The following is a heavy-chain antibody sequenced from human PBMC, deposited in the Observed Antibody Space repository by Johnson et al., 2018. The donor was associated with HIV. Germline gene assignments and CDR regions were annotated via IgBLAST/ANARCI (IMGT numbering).Heavy chain of an antibody. CDR2: IKQDGSEK. CDR3: ARGGRKQLACDAFDI. CDR1: GFTFSSYA. D-gene: IGHD6-6*01. Sequence: QVQLVESGGGVVQPGRSLRLSCAASGFTFSSYAMHWVRQAPGTGLEWVANIKQDGSEKYYADSVKGRFTISRDNSKNTLYLQMNSLRAEDAALYYCARGGRKQLACDAFDIWGQGTMVTVSS. V-gene: IGHV3-30*14. J-gene: IGHJ3*02.